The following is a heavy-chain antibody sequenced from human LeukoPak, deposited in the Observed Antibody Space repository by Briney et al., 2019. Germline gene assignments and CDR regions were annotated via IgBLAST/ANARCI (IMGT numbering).Heavy chain of an antibody. V-gene: IGHV3-30-3*01. Sequence: GGSLRLSCAASGFTFSSYAMHWVRQAPGKGLEWVAVISYDGSNKYYADSVKGRFTISRDNSKNTLYLQMNSLRAEDTAAYYCARRPFDYWGQGTLVTVSS. J-gene: IGHJ4*02. CDR3: ARRPFDY. CDR1: GFTFSSYA. CDR2: ISYDGSNK. D-gene: IGHD6-25*01.